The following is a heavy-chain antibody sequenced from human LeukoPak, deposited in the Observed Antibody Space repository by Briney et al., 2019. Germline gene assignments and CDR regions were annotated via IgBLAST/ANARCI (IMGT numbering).Heavy chain of an antibody. Sequence: SETLSLTCTVSGGSISSSSYYWGWIRQPPGKGLEWIGSIYYSGSTYYNPSLKSRVTISVDTSKNQFSLKLSSVTAADTAVYYCARGPVLRYFDWPAGWFDPWGQGTLVTVSS. J-gene: IGHJ5*02. CDR2: IYYSGST. D-gene: IGHD3-9*01. CDR1: GGSISSSSYY. V-gene: IGHV4-39*07. CDR3: ARGPVLRYFDWPAGWFDP.